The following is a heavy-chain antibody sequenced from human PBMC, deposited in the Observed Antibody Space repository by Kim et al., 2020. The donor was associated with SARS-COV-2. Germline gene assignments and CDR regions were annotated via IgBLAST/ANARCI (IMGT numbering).Heavy chain of an antibody. V-gene: IGHV5-51*01. Sequence: RYSPSFQGQVTISADKSISTAYLQWSSLKASDTAMYYCARREWLVSPGDYWGQGTLVTVSS. CDR3: ARREWLVSPGDY. D-gene: IGHD6-19*01. J-gene: IGHJ4*02.